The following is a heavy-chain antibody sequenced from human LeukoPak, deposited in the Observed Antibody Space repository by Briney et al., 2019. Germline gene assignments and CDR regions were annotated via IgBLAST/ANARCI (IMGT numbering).Heavy chain of an antibody. V-gene: IGHV3-21*01. J-gene: IGHJ5*02. Sequence: GGSLRLSCAASGFTFSSYSMTWARQAPGKGLEWVSSISSSSSYIYYADSVKGRFTISRDNAKNSLYLQMNSLRAEDTAVYYCARETGDYDFWSGPDGWFDPWGQGTLVTVSS. D-gene: IGHD3-3*01. CDR1: GFTFSSYS. CDR3: ARETGDYDFWSGPDGWFDP. CDR2: ISSSSSYI.